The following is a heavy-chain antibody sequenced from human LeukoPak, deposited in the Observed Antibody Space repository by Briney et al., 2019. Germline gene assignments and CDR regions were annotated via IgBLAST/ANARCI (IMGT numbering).Heavy chain of an antibody. CDR3: ARERSGYYAY. V-gene: IGHV1-8*01. CDR1: GYTFTSHD. CDR2: MNPNSGYT. Sequence: ASVKVSCKASGYTFTSHDINWVRQATGQGLEWMGWMNPNSGYTGYEQKFQGRVTMTRDTSTSTAYMELSSLRSEDTAVYYCARERSGYYAYWGQGTLVTVSS. D-gene: IGHD3-3*01. J-gene: IGHJ4*02.